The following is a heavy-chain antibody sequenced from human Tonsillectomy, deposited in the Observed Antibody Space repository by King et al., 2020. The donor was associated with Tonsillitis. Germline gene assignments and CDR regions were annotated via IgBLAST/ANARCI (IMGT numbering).Heavy chain of an antibody. Sequence: VQLQESGPGLVKPSQTLSLTCSVSGGSISRGFYYWTWIRQPPGKGLEWMGYINYNDNAYYNPSLESRVTIAVDTSKNQFSLRLTSVTAADTAVYYCARFSGDYGPPLLDYWGQGTLVTVSS. CDR3: ARFSGDYGPPLLDY. CDR2: INYNDNA. J-gene: IGHJ4*02. V-gene: IGHV4-30-4*01. CDR1: GGSISRGFYY. D-gene: IGHD4-17*01.